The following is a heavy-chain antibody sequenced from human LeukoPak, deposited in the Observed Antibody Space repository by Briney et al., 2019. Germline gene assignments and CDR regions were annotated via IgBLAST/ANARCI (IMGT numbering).Heavy chain of an antibody. CDR3: ARLYYYETKGAFDI. J-gene: IGHJ3*02. V-gene: IGHV1-2*02. CDR1: GYTFTGYY. Sequence: ASVKVSCKASGYTFTGYYMHWVRQAPGQGLEWMGWINPNSGGTNYAQKLQGRVTMTRDTSISTAYMELSRLRSDDTAVYYCARLYYYETKGAFDIWGQGTMVTVSS. D-gene: IGHD3-22*01. CDR2: INPNSGGT.